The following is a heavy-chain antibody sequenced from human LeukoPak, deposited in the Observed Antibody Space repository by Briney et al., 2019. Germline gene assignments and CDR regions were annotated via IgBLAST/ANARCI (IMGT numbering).Heavy chain of an antibody. CDR2: IIPIFGTA. CDR1: GGTFSSYA. CDR3: ARAPSADYLMDV. J-gene: IGHJ6*03. Sequence: SVKVSCKASGGTFSSYAISWVRQAPGQGLEWMGRIIPIFGTANYAQKFTGRVTITTDESTSTAYMDLSSLRSEDTAVYYCARAPSADYLMDVWGKGTTVTVSS. V-gene: IGHV1-69*05.